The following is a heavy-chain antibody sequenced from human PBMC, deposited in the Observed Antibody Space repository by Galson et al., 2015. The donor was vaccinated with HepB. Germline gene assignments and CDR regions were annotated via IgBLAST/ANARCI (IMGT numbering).Heavy chain of an antibody. J-gene: IGHJ4*02. CDR2: ISSSSSTI. CDR3: ANRPRYYDSSGYPIDY. Sequence: SLRLSCAASGFTFSSYSMNWVRQAPGKGLEWVSYISSSSSTIYYADSVKGRFTISRDNAKNSLYLQMNSLRAEDTAVYYCANRPRYYDSSGYPIDYWGQGTLVTVSS. CDR1: GFTFSSYS. V-gene: IGHV3-48*01. D-gene: IGHD3-22*01.